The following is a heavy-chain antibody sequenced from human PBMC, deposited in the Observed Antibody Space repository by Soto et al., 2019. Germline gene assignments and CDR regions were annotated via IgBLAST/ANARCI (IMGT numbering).Heavy chain of an antibody. Sequence: QVQLQESGPGLVKPSGTLSLTCVVSSGSISSSNWWSWVRQPPGKGLEWIGEIYHSGSTNYNPSLKSRFTISVDKSKNQFSLNLSSVTAADTAVYHCARAGTLSSEKASYDDYWGQGTLVTVSS. CDR2: IYHSGST. J-gene: IGHJ4*02. D-gene: IGHD3-16*01. CDR3: ARAGTLSSEKASYDDY. V-gene: IGHV4-4*02. CDR1: SGSISSSNW.